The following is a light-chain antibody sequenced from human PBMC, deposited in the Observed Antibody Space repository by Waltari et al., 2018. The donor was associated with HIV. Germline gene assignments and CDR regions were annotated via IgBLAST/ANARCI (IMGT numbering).Light chain of an antibody. CDR2: EVI. Sequence: QSALTPPRPVPGSPVPSVTMSCTGTSSDAGGYGPVSCYLQHPGKVPKLIIYEVIKRPSGVPDRFSGAKSGNTASLTISGLQTEDEADYFCCSYAGTYTYVLFGGGTKLTVL. CDR3: CSYAGTYTYVL. CDR1: SSDAGGYGP. V-gene: IGLV2-11*01. J-gene: IGLJ3*02.